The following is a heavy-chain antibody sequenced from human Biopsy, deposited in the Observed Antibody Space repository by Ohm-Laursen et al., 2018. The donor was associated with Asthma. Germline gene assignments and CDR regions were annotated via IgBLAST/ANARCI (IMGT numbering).Heavy chain of an antibody. CDR2: LIPVLGTA. CDR1: GDSLGSFINYA. CDR3: ARGYSGTDRIVYYYSGMEV. V-gene: IGHV1-69*13. D-gene: IGHD5-12*01. J-gene: IGHJ6*02. Sequence: SVEVSCKASGDSLGSFINYAISWVRQAPRQGLEWMGGLIPVLGTADYAPMFEGRVTITADESTSTAYLELTSLRFEDTAVYYCARGYSGTDRIVYYYSGMEVWGQGTTVTVSS.